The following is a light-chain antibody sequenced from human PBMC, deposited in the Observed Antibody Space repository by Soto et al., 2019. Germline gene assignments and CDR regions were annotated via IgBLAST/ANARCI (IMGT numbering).Light chain of an antibody. Sequence: QSVLTQPPSASGSPGQSVTISCTGTSSDVGGYNYVSWYQQHPGKAPKLMIYEVNKRPSGVPDRFSGSKSGNTASLTASGLQAEDEADYYCSSYGGSSNLVFGGGTKVTVL. CDR2: EVN. J-gene: IGLJ2*01. CDR1: SSDVGGYNY. CDR3: SSYGGSSNLV. V-gene: IGLV2-8*01.